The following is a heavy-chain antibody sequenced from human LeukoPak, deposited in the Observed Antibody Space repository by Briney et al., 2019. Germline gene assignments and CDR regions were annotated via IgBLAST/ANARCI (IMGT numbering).Heavy chain of an antibody. J-gene: IGHJ5*02. CDR1: GYTFTGYY. D-gene: IGHD2-2*01. Sequence: ASVKVSCKASGYTFTGYYMHWVRQAPGQGLEWMGWINPNSGGTNYAQKFQGRVTMTRDTSISTAYMELSRLRSDDTAVYYCARDPIGYCSSTSCYWNWFDPWGQGTLVTVSS. CDR2: INPNSGGT. V-gene: IGHV1-2*02. CDR3: ARDPIGYCSSTSCYWNWFDP.